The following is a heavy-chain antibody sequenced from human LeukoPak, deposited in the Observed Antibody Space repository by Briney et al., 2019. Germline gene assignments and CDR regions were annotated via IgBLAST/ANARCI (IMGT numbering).Heavy chain of an antibody. J-gene: IGHJ4*02. CDR2: IFYTGST. D-gene: IGHD3-22*01. V-gene: IGHV4-59*08. CDR3: ARQPAGYYGKTGYYPYYFDY. CDR1: GGSISSYY. Sequence: SETLSLTCTVSGGSISSYYWSWARQPPGKGLEWIGYIFYTGSTKYGPSLNSRVTISLDTSKNQFSLKLSSVTAADTAVYYCARQPAGYYGKTGYYPYYFDYWGQGTLVTVSS.